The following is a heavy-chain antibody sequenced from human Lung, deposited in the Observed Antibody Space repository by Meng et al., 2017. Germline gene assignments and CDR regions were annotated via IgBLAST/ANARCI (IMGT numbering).Heavy chain of an antibody. J-gene: IGHJ4*02. CDR2: IRGDGGSI. V-gene: IGHV3-74*03. Sequence: EVQLVESGGGLVQPGWSLRLSCAASGFTFRSYWMHWVRQAPGKGLVWVSRIRGDGGSIVYADSVKGRFTISRDNAKNTLFLQMNSLRAEDTAAYYCARESGYFEYWGQGILVTVSS. CDR1: GFTFRSYW. CDR3: ARESGYFEY.